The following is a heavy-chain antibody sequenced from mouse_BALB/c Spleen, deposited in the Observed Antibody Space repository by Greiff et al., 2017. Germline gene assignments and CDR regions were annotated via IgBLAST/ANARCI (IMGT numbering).Heavy chain of an antibody. CDR1: GDSITSGY. CDR3: ARTYGQAWFAY. D-gene: IGHD1-1*02. CDR2: ISYSGST. J-gene: IGHJ3*01. Sequence: EVKVVESGPSLVKPSQTLSLTCSVTGDSITSGYWNWIRKFPGNKLEYMGYISYSGSTYYNPSLKSRISITRDTSKNQYYLQLNSVTTEDTASYYCARTYGQAWFAYWGQGTLVTVSA. V-gene: IGHV3-8*02.